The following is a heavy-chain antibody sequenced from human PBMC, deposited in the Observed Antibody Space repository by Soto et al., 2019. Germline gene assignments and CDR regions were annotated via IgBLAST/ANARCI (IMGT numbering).Heavy chain of an antibody. Sequence: GESLKISCAASGFTFSSYAMSWVRQAPGKGLEWVSAISGSGGSTYYADSVKGRFTISRDNSKNTLYLQMNSLRDEDTVVYYCAKDSARDSSGWYYYYYYGMDVWGQGTTVTVSS. CDR3: AKDSARDSSGWYYYYYYGMDV. V-gene: IGHV3-23*01. CDR2: ISGSGGST. J-gene: IGHJ6*02. CDR1: GFTFSSYA. D-gene: IGHD6-19*01.